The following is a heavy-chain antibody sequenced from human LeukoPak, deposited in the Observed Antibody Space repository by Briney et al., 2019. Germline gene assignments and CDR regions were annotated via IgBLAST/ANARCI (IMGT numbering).Heavy chain of an antibody. Sequence: ASVKVSCKASGYTFTSYDINWVRQATGQGLEWMGWMNPNSGNTGYAQKFQGRVTMTRNTSISTAYMEPSSLRSEDTAVYYCAREKVVVVPAATGTSWYYYGMDVWGRGTTVTVSS. V-gene: IGHV1-8*01. CDR2: MNPNSGNT. CDR1: GYTFTSYD. J-gene: IGHJ6*02. D-gene: IGHD2-2*01. CDR3: AREKVVVVPAATGTSWYYYGMDV.